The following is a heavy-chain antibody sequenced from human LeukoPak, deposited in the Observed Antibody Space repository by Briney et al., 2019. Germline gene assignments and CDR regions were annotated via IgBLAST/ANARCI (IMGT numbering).Heavy chain of an antibody. Sequence: GGSLRLSCAASGFTFSDYYMIWIRQAPGKGLEWVSYISNSGTTISYADSVKDRFTISRDNAKNSLFLQVNSLTADDTAMYYCARQRPGDYFDYWGQGTLVTVSA. CDR2: ISNSGTTI. V-gene: IGHV3-11*01. CDR3: ARQRPGDYFDY. D-gene: IGHD6-25*01. J-gene: IGHJ4*02. CDR1: GFTFSDYY.